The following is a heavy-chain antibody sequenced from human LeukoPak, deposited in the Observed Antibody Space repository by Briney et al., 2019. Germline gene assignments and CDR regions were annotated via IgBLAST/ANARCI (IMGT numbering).Heavy chain of an antibody. CDR3: ARHRYYDNSGYYPEN. CDR1: GCSFTSCC. CDR2: IYHVDSDT. V-gene: IGHV5-51*01. Sequence: GAALDTSFQCSGCSFTSCCIGWVRATPGTGVESVGIIYHVDSDTRYSPSFQGQVTISADKSISTAYLQWSSLKASDTALYYCARHRYYDNSGYYPENWGQGTLVTVSS. J-gene: IGHJ4*02. D-gene: IGHD3-22*01.